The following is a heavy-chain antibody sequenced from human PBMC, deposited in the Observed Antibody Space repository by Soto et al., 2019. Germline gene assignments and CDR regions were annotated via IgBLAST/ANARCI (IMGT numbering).Heavy chain of an antibody. Sequence: PSETLSLTCRVSGASIRDYYWSWIRHAPGEGLEWVGFIYRSESAYYNPSLRSRVAISVDRSNNQVSLRMTSVTAADTAIYYCARGDTRLGELSHDYWGQGTLVTVS. CDR3: ARGDTRLGELSHDY. V-gene: IGHV4-30-2*01. CDR1: GASIRDYY. CDR2: IYRSESA. D-gene: IGHD3-16*02. J-gene: IGHJ4*02.